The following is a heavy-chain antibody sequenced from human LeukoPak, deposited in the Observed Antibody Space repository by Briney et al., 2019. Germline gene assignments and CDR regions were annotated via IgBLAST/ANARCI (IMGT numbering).Heavy chain of an antibody. D-gene: IGHD2-15*01. CDR3: AREPCAVVVVAATRVYFDD. CDR2: ISAYNGNT. Sequence: ASVTVSCTASGYTFTSYGISWVRQAPGQGLEWMGWISAYNGNTNYARKLPGRVTMTTDTPTSTAYMGLRSRRSDDTAVYYCAREPCAVVVVAATRVYFDDWGQGTLVTVSA. CDR1: GYTFTSYG. V-gene: IGHV1-18*01. J-gene: IGHJ4*02.